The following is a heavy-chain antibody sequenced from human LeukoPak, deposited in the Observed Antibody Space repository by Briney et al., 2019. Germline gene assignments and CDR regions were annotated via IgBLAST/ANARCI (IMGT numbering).Heavy chain of an antibody. J-gene: IGHJ4*02. CDR3: ARFYGAGGNHRYYFGS. CDR2: ISSSSDYI. D-gene: IGHD3-10*01. CDR1: GFTFNTYS. V-gene: IGHV3-21*01. Sequence: GGSLRLSCAASGFTFNTYSMNWVRQAPGKGLEWVSCISSSSDYIYYTDSVKGRFTISRDNARNSLYLQMNSLRVEDTAVHYCARFYGAGGNHRYYFGSWGQGILVTVSS.